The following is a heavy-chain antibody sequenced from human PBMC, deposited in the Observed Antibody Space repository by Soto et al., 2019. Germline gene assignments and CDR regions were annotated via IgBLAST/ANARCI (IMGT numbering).Heavy chain of an antibody. CDR3: ASPKRGLSSSWQSKAY. CDR2: MNPNSGNT. CDR1: GYTFTSYD. Sequence: QVQLVQSGAEVKKPGASVKVSCKASGYTFTSYDINWVRQATGQGLEWMGWMNPNSGNTGYAQKFQGRVTKTRNPSLSTAYVELSSLRSEDTAVYYCASPKRGLSSSWQSKAYWGHGTGVTVSS. D-gene: IGHD6-13*01. J-gene: IGHJ4*01. V-gene: IGHV1-8*01.